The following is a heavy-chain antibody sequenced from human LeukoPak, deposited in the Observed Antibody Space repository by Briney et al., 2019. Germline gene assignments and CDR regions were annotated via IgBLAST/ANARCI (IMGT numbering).Heavy chain of an antibody. CDR2: IYTSGST. Sequence: SETLSLTCTVSGGSISSYYWSWIRQPAGKGLEWIGRIYTSGSTNYNPSLKSRVTMSVDTSKNQFSLKLSSVTAADTAVYYCARSRGGSGWYPNYFDYWGQGTLVTVSS. D-gene: IGHD6-19*01. J-gene: IGHJ4*02. V-gene: IGHV4-4*07. CDR1: GGSISSYY. CDR3: ARSRGGSGWYPNYFDY.